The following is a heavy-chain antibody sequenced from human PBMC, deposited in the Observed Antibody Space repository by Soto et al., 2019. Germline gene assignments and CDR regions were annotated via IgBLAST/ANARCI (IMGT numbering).Heavy chain of an antibody. CDR3: AKERSSGWSLDY. V-gene: IGHV3-23*01. CDR2: ISGSGDST. D-gene: IGHD6-19*01. J-gene: IGHJ4*02. Sequence: EVQLLESGGGLVQPGGSLRLSCAASGFTFSTYAMNWVRQAPGKGLEWVSGISGSGDSTYYADSVKGRLTVSRDNSTHTLYRQMTSLRAEDTAVFYCAKERSSGWSLDYWGQGTLVTVSS. CDR1: GFTFSTYA.